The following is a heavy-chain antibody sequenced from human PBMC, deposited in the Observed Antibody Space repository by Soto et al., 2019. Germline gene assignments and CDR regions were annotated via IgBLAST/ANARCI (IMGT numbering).Heavy chain of an antibody. V-gene: IGHV4-30-2*01. CDR1: GASISYGNYA. Sequence: SETLSLTCTVSGASISYGNYAWSWIRQTPGKGLEWIGYINHLETTFYDPSFESRLTLSIDRAKNQFSLNLNSMSAADRAVYFCARGGGSDSFDYWGQGILVTVS. J-gene: IGHJ4*02. CDR2: INHLETT. D-gene: IGHD1-26*01. CDR3: ARGGGSDSFDY.